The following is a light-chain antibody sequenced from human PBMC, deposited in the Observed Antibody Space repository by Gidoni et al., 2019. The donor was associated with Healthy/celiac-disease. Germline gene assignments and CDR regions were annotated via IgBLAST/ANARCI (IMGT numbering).Light chain of an antibody. V-gene: IGKV3-15*01. CDR1: QSVSSN. CDR2: GAS. CDR3: QQYNNWPPDT. Sequence: EIVMTQSPATLSVSPGERATLPCRASQSVSSNLAWYQQKPGQAPRLLTYGASTRATGIPARFSGSGSGTEFTLTISSLQSEDFAVYYCQQYNNWPPDTFGQGTRLEIK. J-gene: IGKJ5*01.